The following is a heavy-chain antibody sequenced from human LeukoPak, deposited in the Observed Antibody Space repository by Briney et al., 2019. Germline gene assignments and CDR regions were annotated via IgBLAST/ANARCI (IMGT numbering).Heavy chain of an antibody. CDR2: INHSGST. V-gene: IGHV4-34*01. J-gene: IGHJ6*03. D-gene: IGHD2-2*02. CDR3: ARSPSVVVVPAAIRGRYMDV. CDR1: GGSFSGYY. Sequence: SETLSLTCAVYGGSFSGYYWSWIRQPPGKGLEWIGEINHSGSTNYNPSLKSRVTISVDTSKNQFSLKLSSVTAADTAVYYCARSPSVVVVPAAIRGRYMDVWGKGTTVTVSS.